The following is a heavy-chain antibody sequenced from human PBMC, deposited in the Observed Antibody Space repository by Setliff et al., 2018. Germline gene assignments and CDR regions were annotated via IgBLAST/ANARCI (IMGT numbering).Heavy chain of an antibody. CDR1: GFTFGDYA. CDR2: IRSKAYGGTT. V-gene: IGHV3-49*04. D-gene: IGHD3-3*01. J-gene: IGHJ6*03. CDR3: TREASVDFWSGYPYYYYMDV. Sequence: AGGSLRLSCTASGFTFGDYAMSWVRQAPGKGLEWVGFIRSKAYGGTTEYAASVKGRFTISRDDSKSIAYLQMNSLKTEDTAVYYCTREASVDFWSGYPYYYYMDVWGKGTTVTV.